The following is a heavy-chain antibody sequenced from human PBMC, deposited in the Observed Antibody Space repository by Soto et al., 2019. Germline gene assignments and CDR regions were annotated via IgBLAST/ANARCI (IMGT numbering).Heavy chain of an antibody. CDR3: AREIASPQGNWFDP. J-gene: IGHJ5*02. V-gene: IGHV4-31*03. CDR2: IYYSGST. D-gene: IGHD3-3*02. Sequence: QLQLRESGPGLVKPSQTMSLTCTVSGGSMRSGGYYWSWIRQHPGKGLEWIGSIYYSGSTYYNPTLKSRVTISVDTSKNQFSLKLSSVTAADTAVYYCAREIASPQGNWFDPWGQGTLVTVSS. CDR1: GGSMRSGGYY.